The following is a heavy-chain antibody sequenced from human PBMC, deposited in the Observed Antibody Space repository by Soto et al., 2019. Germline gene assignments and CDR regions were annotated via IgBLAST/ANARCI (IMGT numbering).Heavy chain of an antibody. Sequence: QVQLVESGGGVVQPGRSLRLSCAASGFTFNSYAMHWVRQAPGKGLEWVAVISYDGSNNYYADSVKGRFTISRDNSKNTLSLQMNSLRAEDTAVYYCARFIPPPWGQGTLVTVSS. D-gene: IGHD3-16*02. CDR3: ARFIPPP. V-gene: IGHV3-30-3*01. CDR2: ISYDGSNN. CDR1: GFTFNSYA. J-gene: IGHJ5*02.